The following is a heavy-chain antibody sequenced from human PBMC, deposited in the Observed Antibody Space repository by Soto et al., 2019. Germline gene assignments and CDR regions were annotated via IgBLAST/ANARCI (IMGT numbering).Heavy chain of an antibody. D-gene: IGHD6-6*01. Sequence: SETLSLTCAVYGGSFSGYYWSWIRQPPGKGLEWIGEINHSGSTNYNPSLKSRVTISVDTSKNQFSLKLSSVTAADTAVYYCARTANSSSSGLDYWGQGTLVTVSS. CDR2: INHSGST. V-gene: IGHV4-34*01. CDR1: GGSFSGYY. J-gene: IGHJ4*02. CDR3: ARTANSSSSGLDY.